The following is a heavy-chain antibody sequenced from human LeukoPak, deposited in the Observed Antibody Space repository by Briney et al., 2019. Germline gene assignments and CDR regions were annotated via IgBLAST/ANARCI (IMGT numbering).Heavy chain of an antibody. J-gene: IGHJ4*02. CDR3: ATNYYDSSGYYSIDY. CDR2: INTYNGNT. D-gene: IGHD3-22*01. V-gene: IGHV1-18*01. CDR1: GYTFTRYG. Sequence: ASVKLSCKASGYTFTRYGISWVRQAPGQGLEWMGWINTYNGNTDYAQKLQGRVTMTTDTSTSTAYMELRSLRSDDTALYYCATNYYDSSGYYSIDYWGQGTLVTVSS.